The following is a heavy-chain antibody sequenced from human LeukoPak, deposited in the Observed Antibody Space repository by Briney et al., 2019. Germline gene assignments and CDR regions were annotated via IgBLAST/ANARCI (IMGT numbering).Heavy chain of an antibody. D-gene: IGHD3-3*01. Sequence: PGGSLRLSCAASGFTFSSYGMHWVRQAPGKGLEWVAVIWYDGSNKYYADSVKGRFTISRDNSKNTLYLQMNSLRAEDTAVYYCAKDWSGNYYYMDVWAKGTTVTVSS. CDR1: GFTFSSYG. CDR2: IWYDGSNK. J-gene: IGHJ6*03. CDR3: AKDWSGNYYYMDV. V-gene: IGHV3-33*06.